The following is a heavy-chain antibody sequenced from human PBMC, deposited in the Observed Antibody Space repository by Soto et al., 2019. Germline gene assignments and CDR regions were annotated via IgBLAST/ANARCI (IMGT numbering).Heavy chain of an antibody. CDR3: ARDYSNYAYYYYYYMDV. J-gene: IGHJ6*03. V-gene: IGHV1-46*03. Sequence: ASVKVSCKASGYTFTSYYMHLVRQAPGQGLEWMGIINPSGGSTSYAQKFQGRVTMTRDTSTSTVYMELSSLRSEDTAVYYCARDYSNYAYYYYYYMDVWGKGTTVTVSS. CDR2: INPSGGST. D-gene: IGHD4-4*01. CDR1: GYTFTSYY.